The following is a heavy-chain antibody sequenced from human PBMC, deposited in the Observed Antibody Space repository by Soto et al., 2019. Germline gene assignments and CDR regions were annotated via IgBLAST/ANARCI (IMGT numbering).Heavy chain of an antibody. V-gene: IGHV4-31*03. Sequence: SETLSLTCTVSGGSISSGGYYWSWIRQHPGKGLEWIGYTYYSGSTYYNPSLKSRVTISVDTSKNQFSLKLSPVTAADTAGYYCAGSGGAGGHYFDYWGQGALVTVSS. CDR1: GGSISSGGYY. D-gene: IGHD1-26*01. CDR2: TYYSGST. J-gene: IGHJ4*02. CDR3: AGSGGAGGHYFDY.